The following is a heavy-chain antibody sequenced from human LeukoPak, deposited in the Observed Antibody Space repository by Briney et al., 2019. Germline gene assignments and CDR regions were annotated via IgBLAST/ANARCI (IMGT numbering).Heavy chain of an antibody. Sequence: SETLSLTCTVSGGSISSYYWSWIRQPPGKGLEGIGYISYSGSTNYNPSLKSRVTISVDTSRNQFSLKLSSVTAADTAVYYCARGRLGGSGSYYNVLDYWGQGTLVTVSS. V-gene: IGHV4-59*01. CDR3: ARGRLGGSGSYYNVLDY. CDR2: ISYSGST. D-gene: IGHD3-10*01. CDR1: GGSISSYY. J-gene: IGHJ4*02.